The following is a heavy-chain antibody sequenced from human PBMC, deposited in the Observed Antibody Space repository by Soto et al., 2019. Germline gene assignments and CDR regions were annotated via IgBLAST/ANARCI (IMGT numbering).Heavy chain of an antibody. CDR1: GGSISSGDYY. V-gene: IGHV4-30-4*01. Sequence: QVQLQESGPGLVKPSQTLSLTCTVSGGSISSGDYYWSWIRQPPGKGLEWIGYIYYSGRTYYNPSLKRRVTISVDTSKHQFSLKLSSVTAADTAVYYCARFATAPTPSNAFDIWGQGTMVTVSS. CDR3: ARFATAPTPSNAFDI. J-gene: IGHJ3*02. CDR2: IYYSGRT. D-gene: IGHD1-26*01.